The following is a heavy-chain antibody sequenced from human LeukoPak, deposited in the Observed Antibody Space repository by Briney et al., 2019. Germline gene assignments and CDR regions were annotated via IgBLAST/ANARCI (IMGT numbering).Heavy chain of an antibody. CDR2: ITDSGSTI. CDR1: GFTFSSYE. CDR3: ASERVHCGGDCLDY. Sequence: PGGSLRLSCAASGFTFSSYEMNWVRQAPGKGLEWVSYITDSGSTIFYADSVKGRFTISRDNAKNSLYLQMNSLRAEDTAVYYCASERVHCGGDCLDYWGQGTPVTVSS. D-gene: IGHD2-21*02. J-gene: IGHJ4*02. V-gene: IGHV3-48*03.